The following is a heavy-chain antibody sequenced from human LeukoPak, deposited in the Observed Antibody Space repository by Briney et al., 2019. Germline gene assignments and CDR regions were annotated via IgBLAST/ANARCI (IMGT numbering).Heavy chain of an antibody. CDR1: GYTLTELS. CDR2: FDPEDGET. Sequence: ASVKVSCKVSGYTLTELSMHWVRQAPGKGLEWMGGFDPEDGETIYAQKFQGRVTMTEDTSTDTAYMELSSLRSEDTAVYYCATERRAFWSGYSSRYPRWFDPWGQGTLVTASS. CDR3: ATERRAFWSGYSSRYPRWFDP. J-gene: IGHJ5*02. D-gene: IGHD3-3*01. V-gene: IGHV1-24*01.